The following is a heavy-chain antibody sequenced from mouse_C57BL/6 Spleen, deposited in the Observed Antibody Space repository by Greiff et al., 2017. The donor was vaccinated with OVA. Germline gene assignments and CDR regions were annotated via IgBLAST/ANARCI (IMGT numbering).Heavy chain of an antibody. V-gene: IGHV5-9*01. J-gene: IGHJ1*03. CDR1: GFTFSSYT. Sequence: EVMLVESGGGLVKPGGSLKLSCAASGFTFSSYTMSWVRQTPEKRLEWVATISGGGGNTYYPDSVKGRFTISADNAKNTLYLQMSSLRSEDTALYYCERGVDEGYFDGRGTGTTVTVAT. CDR3: ERGVDEGYFDG. CDR2: ISGGGGNT.